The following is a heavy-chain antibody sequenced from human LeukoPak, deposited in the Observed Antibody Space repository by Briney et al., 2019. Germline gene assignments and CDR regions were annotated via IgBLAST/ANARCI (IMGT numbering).Heavy chain of an antibody. V-gene: IGHV3-23*01. D-gene: IGHD6-13*01. Sequence: GGSLRLSCAASGFTFSSYAMSWVRQAPGKGLEWVSAISGSGGSTYYADSVKGRFTISRDNSKNTLYLQMNSLRAEDTAVYYCARVDPYSSSWYSPFDYWGQGTLVTVSS. CDR2: ISGSGGST. CDR3: ARVDPYSSSWYSPFDY. J-gene: IGHJ4*02. CDR1: GFTFSSYA.